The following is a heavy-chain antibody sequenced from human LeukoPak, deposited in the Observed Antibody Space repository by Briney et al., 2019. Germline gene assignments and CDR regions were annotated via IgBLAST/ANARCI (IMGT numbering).Heavy chain of an antibody. CDR1: GFTFSSYA. V-gene: IGHV3-30-3*01. CDR3: AKDRRAFDI. Sequence: GGSLRLSCAASGFTFSSYAMHWVRQAPGKGLEWVAVISYDGSNKYYADSVKGRFTISRDNSKNTLYLQMNSLRAEDTAVYYCAKDRRAFDIWGQGTMVTVSS. CDR2: ISYDGSNK. J-gene: IGHJ3*02.